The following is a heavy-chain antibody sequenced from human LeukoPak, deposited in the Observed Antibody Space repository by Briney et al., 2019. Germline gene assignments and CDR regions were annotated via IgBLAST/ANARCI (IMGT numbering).Heavy chain of an antibody. CDR2: IYPGDSNT. Sequence: GESLKISCKASGFTFSNYWVGWVRQMPGKGLEWMGIIYPGDSNTRYSPSFEGQVLISADKSISTVYLHWGSLKASDTAMYFCARRGSLTSDAVDIWGQGTLVSV. CDR3: ARRGSLTSDAVDI. J-gene: IGHJ3*02. CDR1: GFTFSNYW. V-gene: IGHV5-51*01. D-gene: IGHD3-9*01.